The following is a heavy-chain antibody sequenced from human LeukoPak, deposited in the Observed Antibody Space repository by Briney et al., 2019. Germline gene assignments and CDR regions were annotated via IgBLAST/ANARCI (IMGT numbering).Heavy chain of an antibody. J-gene: IGHJ4*02. CDR2: ISGSGGST. Sequence: PGGSLRLSCAASGFTFSSYAMSWVRQAPGKGLEWVPAISGSGGSTYYADSVKGRFTISRDNSKNTLYLQMNSLRAEDTAVYYCAKLPGGYSSGWYVDYWGQGTLVTVSS. D-gene: IGHD6-19*01. CDR3: AKLPGGYSSGWYVDY. CDR1: GFTFSSYA. V-gene: IGHV3-23*01.